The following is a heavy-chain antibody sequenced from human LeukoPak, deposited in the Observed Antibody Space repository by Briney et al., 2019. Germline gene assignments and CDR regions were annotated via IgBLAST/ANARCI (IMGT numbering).Heavy chain of an antibody. CDR3: ARDGHAYGRGSPHY. D-gene: IGHD3-10*01. V-gene: IGHV3-11*01. J-gene: IGHJ4*02. CDR2: ISSSGSTK. Sequence: GGSLRLSCVASGFTFSDYYMSWIRQAPGKGLEWVSYISSSGSTKYYADSVKGRFTISRDNAENSYLQMNSLRAEDTAVHYCARDGHAYGRGSPHYWGQGTLVTVSS. CDR1: GFTFSDYY.